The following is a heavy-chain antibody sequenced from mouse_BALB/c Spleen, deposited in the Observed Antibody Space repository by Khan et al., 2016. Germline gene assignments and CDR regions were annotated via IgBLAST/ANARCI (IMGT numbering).Heavy chain of an antibody. CDR3: VRSRRMGVNYLFDY. Sequence: QVQLKESGAELARPGASVRMSCKASGYTFTSYTIHWVKQRPGQGLEWIGYINPTSGYTNYNQKLKDKATLTADKSSSTAYMQLSSLTSEDSAVYYCVRSRRMGVNYLFDYWGQGTTLTVSS. CDR1: GYTFTSYT. J-gene: IGHJ2*01. V-gene: IGHV1-4*01. CDR2: INPTSGYT. D-gene: IGHD2-1*01.